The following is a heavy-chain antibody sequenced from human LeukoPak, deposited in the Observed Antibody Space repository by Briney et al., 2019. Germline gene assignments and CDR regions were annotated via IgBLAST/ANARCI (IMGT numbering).Heavy chain of an antibody. Sequence: GESLKISCKDSGYGFSNSWIGWVRQMPGKGLEWMGVIYPGDSDTRYNPSFQGQVTISADKSISTAYLQWSSLKASDTAMYYCARYETGWYSDYWGQGTLVTVSS. CDR1: GYGFSNSW. CDR2: IYPGDSDT. V-gene: IGHV5-51*01. D-gene: IGHD6-19*01. CDR3: ARYETGWYSDY. J-gene: IGHJ4*02.